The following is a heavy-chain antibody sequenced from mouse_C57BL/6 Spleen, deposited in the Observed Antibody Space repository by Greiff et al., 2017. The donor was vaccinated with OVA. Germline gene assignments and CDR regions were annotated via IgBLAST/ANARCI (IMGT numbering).Heavy chain of an antibody. V-gene: IGHV1-52*01. CDR3: ARSELRLPLSY. CDR2: IDPSDSET. D-gene: IGHD3-2*02. CDR1: GYTFTSYW. J-gene: IGHJ3*01. Sequence: QVQLQQPGAELVRPGSSVKLSCKASGYTFTSYWMHWVKQRPIQGLEWIGNIDPSDSETHYNQKFKDKATLTVDKSSSTAYMQLSSLTSEDSAVYYCARSELRLPLSYWGQGTLVTVSA.